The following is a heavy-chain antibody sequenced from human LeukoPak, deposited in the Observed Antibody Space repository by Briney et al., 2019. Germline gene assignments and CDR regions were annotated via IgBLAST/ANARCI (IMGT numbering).Heavy chain of an antibody. D-gene: IGHD3-10*01. J-gene: IGHJ1*01. CDR2: ISSSGSYI. V-gene: IGHV3-21*01. Sequence: GGSLRLSCAASRFTFSSYSMNWVRQAPGKGLEWVSSISSSGSYIYYADSVKGRFTISRDNAKNSLYLQMNSLRAEDTAVYYCARPYPYYYGSGIIQHWGQGTLVTVSS. CDR1: RFTFSSYS. CDR3: ARPYPYYYGSGIIQH.